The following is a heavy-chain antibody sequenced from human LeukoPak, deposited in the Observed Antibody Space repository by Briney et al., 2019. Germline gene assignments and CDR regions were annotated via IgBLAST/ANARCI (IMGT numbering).Heavy chain of an antibody. V-gene: IGHV4-59*01. Sequence: PSETLSLTCTVSGGSISSYYWSWIRQPPGKGLEWIGYIYYSGSTNYNPSLKSRVTISVDTSKNQFSLKLSSVTAADTAVYYCARVKCSSTSCPPYDAFDIWGQGTMVTVSS. CDR1: GGSISSYY. D-gene: IGHD2-2*01. J-gene: IGHJ3*02. CDR3: ARVKCSSTSCPPYDAFDI. CDR2: IYYSGST.